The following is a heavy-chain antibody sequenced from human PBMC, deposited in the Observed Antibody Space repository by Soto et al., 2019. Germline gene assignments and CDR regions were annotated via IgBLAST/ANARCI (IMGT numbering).Heavy chain of an antibody. Sequence: SQTLSLTCAISGDSVSSNSAAWNWIRQSPSRGLEWLGRTYYRSKWYNDYAVSVKSRITINPDTSKNQFSLQLNSVTLEDTAVYYCERGSSTRRYPPYYYGMEVWGPGTTVTVSS. CDR3: ERGSSTRRYPPYYYGMEV. V-gene: IGHV6-1*01. D-gene: IGHD2-2*01. CDR1: GDSVSSNSAA. J-gene: IGHJ6*02. CDR2: TYYRSKWYN.